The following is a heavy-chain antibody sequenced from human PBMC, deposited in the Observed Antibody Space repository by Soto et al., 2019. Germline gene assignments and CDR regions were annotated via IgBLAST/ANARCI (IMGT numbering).Heavy chain of an antibody. J-gene: IGHJ6*02. CDR3: AKDERTYYYYYGMDV. Sequence: GGSLRLSCSASGFTFSSYAMSWVRQAPGKGLEWVSAISGSGGSTYYADSVKGRFTISRDNSKNTLYLQMNSLRAEDTAVYYCAKDERTYYYYYGMDVWGQGTTVTVSS. V-gene: IGHV3-23*01. CDR1: GFTFSSYA. CDR2: ISGSGGST. D-gene: IGHD1-1*01.